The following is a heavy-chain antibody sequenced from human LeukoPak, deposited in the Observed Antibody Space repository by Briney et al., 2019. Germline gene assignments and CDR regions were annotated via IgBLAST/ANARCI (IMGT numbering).Heavy chain of an antibody. CDR2: IYTSGSI. J-gene: IGHJ4*02. CDR3: AARRSTAQGLFDY. V-gene: IGHV4-61*02. CDR1: GGSISSGNYY. D-gene: IGHD2-8*02. Sequence: PSETLSLTFTVSGGSISSGNYYWSWIRQPAGKGLEWIGRIYTSGSINYNPSLKSRVTISVDTSKNQFSLKVTSVTAADTAVYYCAARRSTAQGLFDYWGQGTLVTVSS.